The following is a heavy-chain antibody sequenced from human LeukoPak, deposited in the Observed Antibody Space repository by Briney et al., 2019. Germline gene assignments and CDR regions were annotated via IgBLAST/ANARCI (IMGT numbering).Heavy chain of an antibody. Sequence: SETLSLTCTVSGGSMTSSGYYWGWVRQPPGEGLECIGSIYYTGTTYYRPSLKSRVTISLHTTQFSLKLTSVSAADTAVYFCVRQVHPLVTDWGQGILVTVSS. CDR2: IYYTGTT. CDR3: VRQVHPLVTD. J-gene: IGHJ4*02. CDR1: GGSMTSSGYY. D-gene: IGHD2-21*02. V-gene: IGHV4-39*07.